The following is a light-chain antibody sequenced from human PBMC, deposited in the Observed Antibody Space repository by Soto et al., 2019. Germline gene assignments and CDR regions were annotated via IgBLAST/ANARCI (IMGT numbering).Light chain of an antibody. Sequence: DIQMTQSPSTLSASVGDKVTVTCRASQSVRDWVAWYQQQAGRAPRLLIYKASSLQSGVPSRFSGSGFGTEFTLTISGLQPDDFASYYCHQYYIYSPLTFGGGTKVEIK. CDR2: KAS. J-gene: IGKJ4*01. CDR1: QSVRDW. V-gene: IGKV1-5*03. CDR3: HQYYIYSPLT.